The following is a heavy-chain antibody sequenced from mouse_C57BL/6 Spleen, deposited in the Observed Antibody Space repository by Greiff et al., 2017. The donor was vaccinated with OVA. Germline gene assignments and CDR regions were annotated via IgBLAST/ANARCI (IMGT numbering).Heavy chain of an antibody. CDR1: GYTFTSYG. Sequence: VKLQESGAELARPGASVKLSCKASGYTFTSYGISWVKQRTGQGLEWIGEIYPRSGNTYYNEKFKGKATLTADKSSSTAYMELRSLTSEDSAVYFCARDGDYGFAYWGQGTLVTVSA. CDR3: ARDGDYGFAY. CDR2: IYPRSGNT. D-gene: IGHD2-4*01. J-gene: IGHJ3*01. V-gene: IGHV1-81*01.